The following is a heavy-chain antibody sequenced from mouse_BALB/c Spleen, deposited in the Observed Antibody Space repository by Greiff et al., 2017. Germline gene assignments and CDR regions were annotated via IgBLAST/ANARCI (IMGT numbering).Heavy chain of an antibody. D-gene: IGHD4-1*01. CDR2: IYPGDGDT. J-gene: IGHJ4*01. CDR3: ARWDRNWYAMDY. V-gene: IGHV1-87*01. CDR1: GYTFTSYW. Sequence: VQLQQSGAELARPGASVKLSCKASGYTFTSYWMQWVKQRPGQGLEWIGAIYPGDGDTRYTQKFKGKATLTADKSSSTAYMQLSSLTSENSAVYFCARWDRNWYAMDYWGQGTSVTVSS.